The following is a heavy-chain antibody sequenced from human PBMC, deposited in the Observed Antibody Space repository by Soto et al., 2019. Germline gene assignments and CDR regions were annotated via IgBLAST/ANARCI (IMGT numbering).Heavy chain of an antibody. D-gene: IGHD4-4*01. J-gene: IGHJ6*02. V-gene: IGHV3-30*03. CDR1: GFTFSSYG. CDR2: ISYDGSNK. Sequence: QVQLVESGGGVVQPGRSLRLSCAASGFTFSSYGMHWVRQAPGKGLEWVAVISYDGSNKYYADSVKGRFTISRDNSKNTLYLQMNSLRAEDTAVYYCATTVTTSSSDWYYYYGLDVWGLGTTVTVSS. CDR3: ATTVTTSSSDWYYYYGLDV.